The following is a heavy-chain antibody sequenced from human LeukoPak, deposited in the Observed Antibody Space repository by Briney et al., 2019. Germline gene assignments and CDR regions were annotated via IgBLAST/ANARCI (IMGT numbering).Heavy chain of an antibody. CDR2: IYTSGST. V-gene: IGHV4-61*02. Sequence: SQTLSLTCTVSGGSISSGSYYWSWIRQPAGKGLEWIGRIYTSGSTNYNPSLKSRVTISVDTSKNQFSLKLGSVTAADTAVYYCARDSSGSPPYYYYGMDVWGQGTTVTVSS. CDR1: GGSISSGSYY. D-gene: IGHD1-26*01. J-gene: IGHJ6*02. CDR3: ARDSSGSPPYYYYGMDV.